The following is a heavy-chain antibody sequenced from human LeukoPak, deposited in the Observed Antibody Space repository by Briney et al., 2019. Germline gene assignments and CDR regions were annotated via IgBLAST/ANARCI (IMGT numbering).Heavy chain of an antibody. D-gene: IGHD2-15*01. Sequence: GGFLGLSCAASGFTFDDYAMHWVRQAPGKGLEWVSLISWDGGSTYYADSVKGRFTISRDNSKNSLYLQMNSLRAEDTALYYCAKGSYCSGGSCYSPAYFDYWGQGTLVTVSS. CDR1: GFTFDDYA. V-gene: IGHV3-43D*04. J-gene: IGHJ4*02. CDR2: ISWDGGST. CDR3: AKGSYCSGGSCYSPAYFDY.